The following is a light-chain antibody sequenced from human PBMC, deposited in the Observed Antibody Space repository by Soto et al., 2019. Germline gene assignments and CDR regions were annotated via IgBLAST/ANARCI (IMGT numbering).Light chain of an antibody. Sequence: DIQMTQSPSTLSASVGDRVTITCRASQSISSWLAWYQQKPGKAPKLLIYKASSLESGVPSRFSGSGSGTEFTLTIRSLQPDDFATYYCQQYNRYSPMYTFGQVTKLEIK. CDR3: QQYNRYSPMYT. V-gene: IGKV1-5*03. CDR1: QSISSW. J-gene: IGKJ2*01. CDR2: KAS.